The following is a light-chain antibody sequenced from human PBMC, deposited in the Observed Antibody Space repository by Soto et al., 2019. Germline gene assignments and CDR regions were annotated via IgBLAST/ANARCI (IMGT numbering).Light chain of an antibody. J-gene: IGKJ4*01. CDR2: EAS. Sequence: ASQRINRYLAWSQQTPWKVPQLLISEASILQSGVPSRFSGSGSGTDSTLTISSLQAEDFATYYCQQTRSYTSTFGGGTMADI. CDR1: QRINRY. CDR3: QQTRSYTST. V-gene: IGKV1-9*01.